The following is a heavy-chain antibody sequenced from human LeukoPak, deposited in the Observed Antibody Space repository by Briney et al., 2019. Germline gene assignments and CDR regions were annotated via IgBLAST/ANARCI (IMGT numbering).Heavy chain of an antibody. J-gene: IGHJ4*02. Sequence: PGGSLRLSCAASGFTVSSNYMSWVRQAPGKGLEWVSVIYSGGSTYYADSVKGRFTISRDNSKNTLYLQMDSLRAEDTAVYYCARERDYRSGFDYWGQGTLVTVSS. CDR1: GFTVSSNY. V-gene: IGHV3-66*01. CDR2: IYSGGST. D-gene: IGHD3-10*01. CDR3: ARERDYRSGFDY.